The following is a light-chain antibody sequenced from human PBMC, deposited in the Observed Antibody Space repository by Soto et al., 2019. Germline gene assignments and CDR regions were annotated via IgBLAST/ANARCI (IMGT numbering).Light chain of an antibody. Sequence: QSVLTQPASGSGSPGQSITISCTGTSSDVGGYNYVSWYQQHPGKAPKLMIYDVGNRPSGVSNRFSGSKSGNTASLTISGLQAEDEADYYCSSYTSSTLYVFGTGTKVTVL. CDR2: DVG. V-gene: IGLV2-14*01. CDR3: SSYTSSTLYV. J-gene: IGLJ1*01. CDR1: SSDVGGYNY.